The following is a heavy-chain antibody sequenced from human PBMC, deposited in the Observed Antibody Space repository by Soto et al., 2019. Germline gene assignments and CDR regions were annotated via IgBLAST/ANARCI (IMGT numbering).Heavy chain of an antibody. CDR3: ARDRLSSGWPDHTEYFDY. Sequence: GGSLRLSCAASGFTFSSYAMHWVRQAPGKGLEWVAVISYDGSNKYYADSVKGRFTISRDNSKNTLYLQMNSLRAEDTAVYYCARDRLSSGWPDHTEYFDYWGQGTLVTVSS. V-gene: IGHV3-30-3*01. CDR2: ISYDGSNK. J-gene: IGHJ4*02. D-gene: IGHD6-19*01. CDR1: GFTFSSYA.